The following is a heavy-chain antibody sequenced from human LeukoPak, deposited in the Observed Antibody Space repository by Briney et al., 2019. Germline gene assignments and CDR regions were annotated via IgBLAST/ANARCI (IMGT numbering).Heavy chain of an antibody. Sequence: ASVTVSYTASGGTFSSYAISWVRQAPGQGLEWMGGIIPIFGTANYAQKFQGRVTITADESTSTAYMELSSLRSDDTAVYYCARDLESDYYDSSGLMGHAFDIWGQGTMVTVSS. V-gene: IGHV1-69*13. CDR2: IIPIFGTA. J-gene: IGHJ3*02. D-gene: IGHD3-22*01. CDR3: ARDLESDYYDSSGLMGHAFDI. CDR1: GGTFSSYA.